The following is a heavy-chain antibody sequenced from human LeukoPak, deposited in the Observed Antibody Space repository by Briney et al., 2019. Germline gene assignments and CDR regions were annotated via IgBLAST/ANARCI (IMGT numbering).Heavy chain of an antibody. J-gene: IGHJ4*02. Sequence: SETLSLTCAVYGGSFSGYYWSWIRQPPGKGLEWIGEINHSGSTNYNPSLKSRVTISVDTSKNQFSLKLSSETAADTAVYYCARGTYYYDSSGYYYVLPDYWGQGTLVTVSS. CDR1: GGSFSGYY. CDR3: ARGTYYYDSSGYYYVLPDY. V-gene: IGHV4-34*01. D-gene: IGHD3-22*01. CDR2: INHSGST.